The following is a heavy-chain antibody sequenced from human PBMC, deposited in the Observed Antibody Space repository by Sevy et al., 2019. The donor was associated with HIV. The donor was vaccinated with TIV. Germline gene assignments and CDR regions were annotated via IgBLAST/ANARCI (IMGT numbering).Heavy chain of an antibody. Sequence: ASVKVSCKASGYTFTGYYMHWVRQAPGQGLEWMGRINPNSGGTNYAQKFQGRVTMTRDTSISTAYMELSRLRSDDTAVYYCARLGAEFRYSSSRDYFDYWGQGTLVTVSS. CDR1: GYTFTGYY. CDR3: ARLGAEFRYSSSRDYFDY. V-gene: IGHV1-2*06. J-gene: IGHJ4*02. CDR2: INPNSGGT. D-gene: IGHD6-6*01.